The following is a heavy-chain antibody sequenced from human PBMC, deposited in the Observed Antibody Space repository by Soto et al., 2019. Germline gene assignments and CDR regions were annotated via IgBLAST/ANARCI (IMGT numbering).Heavy chain of an antibody. CDR2: ISGYNGIT. J-gene: IGHJ4*02. CDR3: ARDEGILGLEF. D-gene: IGHD3-10*01. V-gene: IGHV1-18*04. CDR1: GYTFSNYG. Sequence: QVQLVQSGAEVKRPGASVKVSCKASGYTFSNYGMSWVRQAPGHGLEWMGWISGYNGITAYAQNVQGRVTMTIDTSTSKVYMEVRSLRSNDTAVYYCARDEGILGLEFWGQGTLVTVSS.